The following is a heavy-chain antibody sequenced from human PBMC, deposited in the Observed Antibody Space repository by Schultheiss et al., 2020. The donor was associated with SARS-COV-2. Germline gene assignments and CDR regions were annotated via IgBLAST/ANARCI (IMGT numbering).Heavy chain of an antibody. CDR3: ARVDGWGYYYYGMDV. V-gene: IGHV4-34*01. D-gene: IGHD5-24*01. J-gene: IGHJ6*02. Sequence: SETLSLTCGVYGGSFSGYYWSWIRQPPGKGLEWIGEINHSGSTNYNPSLKSRVTITVDTSKNQFSLKLSSVTAADTAVYYCARVDGWGYYYYGMDVWGQGTTVTVSS. CDR1: GGSFSGYY. CDR2: INHSGST.